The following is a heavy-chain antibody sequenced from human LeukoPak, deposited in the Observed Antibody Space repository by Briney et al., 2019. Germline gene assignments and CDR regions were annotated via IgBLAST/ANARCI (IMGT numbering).Heavy chain of an antibody. CDR1: GFTFSSYS. Sequence: GGSLRLSCAASGFTFSSYSMNWVRQAPGKGLEWVSYISRTSHTIYYADSVKGRFTISRDNAKNSLYLQMNSLRDEDTAVYYCARGRVTVTTQEFDYWGQGTLVTVSS. V-gene: IGHV3-48*02. J-gene: IGHJ4*02. CDR3: ARGRVTVTTQEFDY. D-gene: IGHD4-17*01. CDR2: ISRTSHTI.